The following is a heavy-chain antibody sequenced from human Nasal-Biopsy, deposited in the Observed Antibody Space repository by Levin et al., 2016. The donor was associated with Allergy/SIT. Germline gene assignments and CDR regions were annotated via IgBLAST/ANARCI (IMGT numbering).Heavy chain of an antibody. CDR3: ARQDVGCSSNRCYHQNIGDYYGMDV. CDR1: GFVFSTYI. J-gene: IGHJ6*02. Sequence: ETLSLTCAASGFVFSTYIMGWVRQAPGKGLEWVSSISSSSSDIHYADSVKGRFTISRDNAENSVYLQMNSLRAEDTAVYFCARQDVGCSSNRCYHQNIGDYYGMDVWGQGTTVTVSS. V-gene: IGHV3-21*01. CDR2: ISSSSSDI. D-gene: IGHD2-2*01.